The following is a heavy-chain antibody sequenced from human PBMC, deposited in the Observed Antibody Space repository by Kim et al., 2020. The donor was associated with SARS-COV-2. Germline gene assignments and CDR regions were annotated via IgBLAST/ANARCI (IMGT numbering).Heavy chain of an antibody. Sequence: GGSLRLSCAASGFTFSSYGMHWVRQAPGKGLEWVAVISYDGSNKYYADSVKGRFTISRDNSKNTLYLQMNNLRAEDTAVYYCAKALGIVVVPAAIGHYG. D-gene: IGHD2-2*03. CDR2: ISYDGSNK. J-gene: IGHJ6*01. CDR3: AKALGIVVVPAAIGHYG. CDR1: GFTFSSYG. V-gene: IGHV3-30*18.